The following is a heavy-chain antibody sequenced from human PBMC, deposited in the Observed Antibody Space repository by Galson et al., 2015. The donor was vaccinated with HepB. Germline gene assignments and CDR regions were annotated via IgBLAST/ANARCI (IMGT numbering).Heavy chain of an antibody. CDR3: ARESLPGMIGSPTDV. CDR1: GFTFSNYA. Sequence: SLRLSCAASGFTFSNYAMSWVRQAPGKGLEWVSLISGSGISTYWAEFVKGRFTTSRDNAKNSLHLGMNCLGPEDTALYYCARESLPGMIGSPTDVWGHGTLVTVSS. V-gene: IGHV3-23*01. J-gene: IGHJ4*01. CDR2: ISGSGIST. D-gene: IGHD1-26*01.